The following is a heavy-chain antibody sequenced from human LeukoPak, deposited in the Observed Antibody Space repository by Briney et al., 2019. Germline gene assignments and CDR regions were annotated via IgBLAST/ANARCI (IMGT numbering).Heavy chain of an antibody. D-gene: IGHD2-15*01. V-gene: IGHV1-69*13. CDR3: ANTPKTGYCSGGSCYGAFDI. Sequence: ASVKVSCKASGGTFSSYAISWVRQAPGQGLEWMGGIIPIFGTANYAQKFQGGVTITADESTSTAYMELSSLRSEDTAVYYCANTPKTGYCSGGSCYGAFDIWGQGTMVTVSS. J-gene: IGHJ3*02. CDR1: GGTFSSYA. CDR2: IIPIFGTA.